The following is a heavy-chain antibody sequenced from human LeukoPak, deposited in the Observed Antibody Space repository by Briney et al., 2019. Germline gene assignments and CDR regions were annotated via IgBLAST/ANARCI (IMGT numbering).Heavy chain of an antibody. D-gene: IGHD5-12*01. J-gene: IGHJ4*02. CDR3: AKDPEGGYSGYFDY. CDR2: ISGSGGST. CDR1: GFTFSSYA. Sequence: GGSLRLSCAASGFTFSSYAMSWVRQAPGKGLEWVSAISGSGGSTYYADSVKGRFTISRDNSKNTLYLQMSSLRAEDTAVYYCAKDPEGGYSGYFDYWGQGTLVTVSS. V-gene: IGHV3-23*01.